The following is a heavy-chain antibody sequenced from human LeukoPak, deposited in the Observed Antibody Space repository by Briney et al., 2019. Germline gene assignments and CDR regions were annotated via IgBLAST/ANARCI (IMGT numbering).Heavy chain of an antibody. CDR1: GFTFSNYW. D-gene: IGHD6-6*01. V-gene: IGHV3-74*03. J-gene: IGHJ4*02. Sequence: GGSLRLSCAASGFTFSNYWIHWVRQAPGKGLVWVSRIDNAGSITTYADSVKGRFTISRDNAKNTLYLQVNNLRAEDTAVYYCARGPNSNWSGLDFWGQGTLLTVSS. CDR2: IDNAGSIT. CDR3: ARGPNSNWSGLDF.